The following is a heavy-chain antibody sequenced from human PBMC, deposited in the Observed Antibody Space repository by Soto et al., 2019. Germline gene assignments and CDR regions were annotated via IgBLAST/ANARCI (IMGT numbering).Heavy chain of an antibody. CDR3: AKDNIAAAGGYYYYGMDV. CDR2: ISGSGGST. D-gene: IGHD6-13*01. V-gene: IGHV3-23*01. J-gene: IGHJ6*02. Sequence: GGFLRLSCAASGFTFSSYAMSWVRQAPGKGLEWVSAISGSGGSTYYADSVKGRFTISRDNSKNTLYLQMNSLRAEDTAAYYCAKDNIAAAGGYYYYGMDVWGQGTTVTVSS. CDR1: GFTFSSYA.